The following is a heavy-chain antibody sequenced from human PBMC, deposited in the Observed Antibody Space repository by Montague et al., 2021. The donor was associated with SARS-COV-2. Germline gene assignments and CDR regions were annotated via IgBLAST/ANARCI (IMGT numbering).Heavy chain of an antibody. J-gene: IGHJ4*02. CDR1: GFSLSTSGVG. CDR2: IYWDDDK. CDR3: AHRPLLALKGQFDY. Sequence: PALGTPTQTLTLTCTFSGFSLSTSGVGVGWIRQPPGKALGWLALIYWDDDKRYSPSLKSRLTITKDTSKNQVVLTMTNMDPVDTATYYCAHRPLLALKGQFDYWGQGTLVTVSS. V-gene: IGHV2-5*02. D-gene: IGHD3-3*02.